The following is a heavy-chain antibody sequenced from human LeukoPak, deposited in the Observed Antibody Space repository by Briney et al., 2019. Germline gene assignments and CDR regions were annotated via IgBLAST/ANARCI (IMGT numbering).Heavy chain of an antibody. CDR1: EXTFNNHD. V-gene: IGHV3-30*18. CDR2: ISYDGRNK. J-gene: IGHJ3*01. Sequence: GGSLRLSCAASEXTFNNHDMHWVRQAPGKGLEWVAAISYDGRNKYYADSVKGRFTISRDNSKNTLNLQMNSLRTEDTAVFYCAKPRDIDSWAFDVWGQGTMVTVSS. CDR3: AKPRDIDSWAFDV. D-gene: IGHD2-15*01.